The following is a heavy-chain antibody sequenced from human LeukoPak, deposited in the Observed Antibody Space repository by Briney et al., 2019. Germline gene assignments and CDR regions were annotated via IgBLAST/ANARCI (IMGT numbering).Heavy chain of an antibody. J-gene: IGHJ4*02. CDR1: GFTFSCYA. V-gene: IGHV3-23*01. CDR3: ARGLDSSGYYHVVDS. D-gene: IGHD3-22*01. Sequence: GGSLRLSCADSGFTFSCYAMSWVRQAPGKGLEWVSLISTSGRTHYADSVQGRFTISRDNSKNTLSLHMNSLRAEDTAVYYCARGLDSSGYYHVVDSWGQGALVTVSS. CDR2: ISTSGRT.